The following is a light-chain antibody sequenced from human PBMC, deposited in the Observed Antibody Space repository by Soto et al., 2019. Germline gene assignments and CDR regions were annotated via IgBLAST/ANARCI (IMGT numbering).Light chain of an antibody. CDR3: GTWDTSLSAGI. Sequence: QSVLTQPPSVSAAPGQKVTIPCSGSSSNIGNSYVSWYQQLPGTAPKLLIYDNNKRPSGIPDRFSGSKSGTSATLGITGLQTGDEADYYCGTWDTSLSAGIFAGGTKLPS. CDR1: SSNIGNSY. V-gene: IGLV1-51*01. J-gene: IGLJ2*01. CDR2: DNN.